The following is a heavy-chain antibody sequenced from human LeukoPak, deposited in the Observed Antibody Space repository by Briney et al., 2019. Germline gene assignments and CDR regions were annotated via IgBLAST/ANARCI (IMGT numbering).Heavy chain of an antibody. J-gene: IGHJ6*03. V-gene: IGHV3-7*03. CDR2: IKQDGSEK. CDR3: AKGLKTAVGPYKGYHYYMDV. D-gene: IGHD5-18*01. Sequence: RPGGSLRLSCAASGFTFSSYWMSWVRQAPGKGLEWVANIKQDGSEKYYVDSVKGRFTNSRDNAKNTLSLQVSSLRAEDTAIYYCAKGLKTAVGPYKGYHYYMDVWGKGTTVTVSS. CDR1: GFTFSSYW.